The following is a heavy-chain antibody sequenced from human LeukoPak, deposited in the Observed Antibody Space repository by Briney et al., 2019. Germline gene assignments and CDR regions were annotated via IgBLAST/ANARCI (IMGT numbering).Heavy chain of an antibody. J-gene: IGHJ5*02. CDR2: IKPDGSEK. V-gene: IGHV3-7*01. Sequence: GGSLRLSCVASGFTFSSYWMSWVRQAPGKGLEWVANIKPDGSEKYYVDSVKGRFTISRDNAKNSLYLQMNSLRAEDTAVYYCVRELTLWPGPWGQGTLVTVSS. D-gene: IGHD2-21*01. CDR1: GFTFSSYW. CDR3: VRELTLWPGP.